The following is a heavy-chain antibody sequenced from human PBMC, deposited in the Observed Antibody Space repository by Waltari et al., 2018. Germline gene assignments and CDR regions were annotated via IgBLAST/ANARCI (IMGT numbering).Heavy chain of an antibody. Sequence: EVQLVESGGGLVQPGGSLRLSCAASGFTFRRSWRYWVRQAPGTGLAWVSHITSDGSNTGYADSVKGRFTISRDNAKNTLYMEMNSLRDEETAVYYCVRDRGMDAWGQGTTVTVSS. V-gene: IGHV3-74*01. J-gene: IGHJ6*02. CDR3: VRDRGMDA. CDR2: ITSDGSNT. CDR1: GFTFRRSW.